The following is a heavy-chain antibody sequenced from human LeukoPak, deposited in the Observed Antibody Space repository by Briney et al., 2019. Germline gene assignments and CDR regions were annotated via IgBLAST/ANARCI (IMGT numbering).Heavy chain of an antibody. V-gene: IGHV1-69*13. D-gene: IGHD2-15*01. CDR2: IIHIFGTE. CDR3: AREEGYCSGGSCYSAYYYGMDV. Sequence: SGKLSCKASGGTVSSYAISWVRQAAGQGLEWMGGIIHIFGTENYAQKCQGRVTITADESTSTAYMELSSLRSEDTAVYYCAREEGYCSGGSCYSAYYYGMDVWGKGTTVTVSS. J-gene: IGHJ6*04. CDR1: GGTVSSYA.